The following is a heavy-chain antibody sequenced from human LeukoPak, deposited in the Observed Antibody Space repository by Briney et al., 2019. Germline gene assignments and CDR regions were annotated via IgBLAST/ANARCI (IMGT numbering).Heavy chain of an antibody. V-gene: IGHV4-59*12. CDR2: IYYSGST. D-gene: IGHD1-26*01. CDR3: ARVVSGSYTVSWFDP. Sequence: SETLSLTCTVSGGSISSYYWSWIRQPPGKGLEWIGSIYYSGSTYYNPSLKSRVTISVDTSKNQFSLKLSSVTAADTAVYYCARVVSGSYTVSWFDPWGQGTLVTVSS. CDR1: GGSISSYY. J-gene: IGHJ5*02.